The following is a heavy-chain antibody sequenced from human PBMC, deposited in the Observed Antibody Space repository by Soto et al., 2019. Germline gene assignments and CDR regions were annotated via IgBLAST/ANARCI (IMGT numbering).Heavy chain of an antibody. CDR2: INAHNGNT. J-gene: IGHJ5*02. D-gene: IGHD4-17*01. V-gene: IGHV1-3*01. Sequence: ASVKVSCKASGYTFTSYAMHWVRQAPGQRLEWMGWINAHNGNTKYAQKLQGRVTMTTDTSTSTAYMDLRSLRSDDTAVYYCARESPSPTVTTLYNWFDPWGQGTLVTVSS. CDR1: GYTFTSYA. CDR3: ARESPSPTVTTLYNWFDP.